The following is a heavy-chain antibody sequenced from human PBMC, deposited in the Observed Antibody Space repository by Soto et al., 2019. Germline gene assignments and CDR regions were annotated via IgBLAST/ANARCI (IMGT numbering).Heavy chain of an antibody. CDR2: IYHRGTT. Sequence: QVQLQGSGPGLVKPSGTLSLTCAVSGGSISDNNWWSWVRQPPGKGLEWIGEIYHRGTTNYNPPLKSRVTISMDKSKNQISMVLNSVTAADSAVYYCARHIGVAGTRGFDYWGQGTLVTVSS. CDR3: ARHIGVAGTRGFDY. CDR1: GGSISDNNW. D-gene: IGHD6-19*01. J-gene: IGHJ4*02. V-gene: IGHV4-4*02.